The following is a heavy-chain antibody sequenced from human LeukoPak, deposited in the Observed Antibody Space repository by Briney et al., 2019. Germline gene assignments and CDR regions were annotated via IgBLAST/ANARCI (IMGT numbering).Heavy chain of an antibody. CDR1: GYTFTSYY. J-gene: IGHJ3*02. CDR3: ARDQYYDSSGYYYGFVLEAAFDI. V-gene: IGHV1-46*01. Sequence: ASVKVSCKASGYTFTSYYMHWVRQAPGQGLERMGIINPSGGSTSYAQKFQGRVTMTRDTSTSTVYMELSSLRSEDTAVYYCARDQYYDSSGYYYGFVLEAAFDIWGQGTMVTVSS. CDR2: INPSGGST. D-gene: IGHD3-22*01.